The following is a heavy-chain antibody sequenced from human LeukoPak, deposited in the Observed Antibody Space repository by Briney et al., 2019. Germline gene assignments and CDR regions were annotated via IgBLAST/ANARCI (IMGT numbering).Heavy chain of an antibody. D-gene: IGHD3-9*01. CDR3: ARVLYILRYFDY. Sequence: HPGGSLRLSCAASGIIFSNYWMHWVRQAPGKGLVWVSRINRDGSSTSYADSVKGRFTISRDNSKNTLYLQMNSLRAEDTAVYYCARVLYILRYFDYWGKGTTVTISS. J-gene: IGHJ6*04. V-gene: IGHV3-74*01. CDR2: INRDGSST. CDR1: GIIFSNYW.